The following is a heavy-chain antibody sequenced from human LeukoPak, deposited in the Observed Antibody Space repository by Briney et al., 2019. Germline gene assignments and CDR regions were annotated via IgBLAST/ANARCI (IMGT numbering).Heavy chain of an antibody. Sequence: KTGGSLRFSCAASGFTFSDHYMSWIRQAPGKGLEWVSYISSRGNLIFYAESVRGRFTVSRDNAKNSLYLQMNGLRAEDTAAYYCARYSYGSTSWHFDLWGRGTLVTVSS. CDR1: GFTFSDHY. J-gene: IGHJ2*01. CDR2: ISSRGNLI. CDR3: ARYSYGSTSWHFDL. V-gene: IGHV3-11*01. D-gene: IGHD5-18*01.